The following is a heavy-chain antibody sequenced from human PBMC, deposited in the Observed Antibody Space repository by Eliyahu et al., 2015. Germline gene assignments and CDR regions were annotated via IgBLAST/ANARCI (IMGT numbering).Heavy chain of an antibody. J-gene: IGHJ4*02. CDR3: ARLYSDYDGFYFDY. CDR1: GFSLSTSGVG. Sequence: QITLKESGPTLVKPTQTLTLTCTFSGFSLSTSGVGVGWIRQPPGKALEWLALIYWNDDNLYSPSLKSRLTITKDTSKNRVVLTMTNLDPVDTATYYCARLYSDYDGFYFDYWGQGTLVTVSS. D-gene: IGHD5-12*01. V-gene: IGHV2-5*01. CDR2: IYWNDDN.